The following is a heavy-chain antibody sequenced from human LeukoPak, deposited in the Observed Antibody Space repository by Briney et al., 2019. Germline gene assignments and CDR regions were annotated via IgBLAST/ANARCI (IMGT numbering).Heavy chain of an antibody. J-gene: IGHJ5*02. CDR3: ARARYCSGGSCYGRVWFDP. CDR2: INAGNGNT. V-gene: IGHV1-3*01. D-gene: IGHD2-15*01. Sequence: ASVTVSCKASGYTFTRYAMHWVRQAPGQRLEWMGWINAGNGNTKYSQKFQGRVTITRDTSASTAYMELSSLRSEDTAVYYCARARYCSGGSCYGRVWFDPWGQGTLVTVSS. CDR1: GYTFTRYA.